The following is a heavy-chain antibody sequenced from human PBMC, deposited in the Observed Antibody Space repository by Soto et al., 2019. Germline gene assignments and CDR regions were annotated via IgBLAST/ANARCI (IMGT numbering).Heavy chain of an antibody. D-gene: IGHD5-12*01. Sequence: ASVKVSCKASGYTFTSYGISWVRQAPGQGLEWMGWIGAYNGNTNYAQKLQGRVTMTTDTSTSTAYMELRSLRSDGTAVYYCARVLFSGYDRYYFDYWGQGTLVTVSS. V-gene: IGHV1-18*01. CDR3: ARVLFSGYDRYYFDY. J-gene: IGHJ4*02. CDR2: IGAYNGNT. CDR1: GYTFTSYG.